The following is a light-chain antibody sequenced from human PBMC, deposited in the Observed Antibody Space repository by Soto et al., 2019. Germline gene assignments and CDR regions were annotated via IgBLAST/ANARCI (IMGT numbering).Light chain of an antibody. V-gene: IGKV3-15*01. CDR1: QNVNNR. CDR2: GAS. CDR3: QHFYSWPLQ. J-gene: IGKJ1*01. Sequence: IVMTQSPAMLSVSPGERATLSCRASQNVNNRLAWYQQKAGQPPRLLIYGASTRATGIPARFSGSGSGTEFTLTISSLQSEDFAVYYCQHFYSWPLQFGQGTKVDIK.